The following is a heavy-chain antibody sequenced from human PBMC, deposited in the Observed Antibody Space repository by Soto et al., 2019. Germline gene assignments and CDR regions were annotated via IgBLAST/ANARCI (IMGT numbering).Heavy chain of an antibody. CDR3: ARDTASTVRGVMSHYYYYGMDV. D-gene: IGHD3-10*01. CDR2: IYYSGST. Sequence: QVQLQESGPGLVKPSQTLSLTCTVSGGSISSGGYYWSWIRQHPGKGLEWIGYIYYSGSTYYNPSLKSRVTISVDTSKNQFSLKLSSVTAADTAVYYCARDTASTVRGVMSHYYYYGMDVWGQGTTVTVSS. CDR1: GGSISSGGYY. J-gene: IGHJ6*02. V-gene: IGHV4-31*03.